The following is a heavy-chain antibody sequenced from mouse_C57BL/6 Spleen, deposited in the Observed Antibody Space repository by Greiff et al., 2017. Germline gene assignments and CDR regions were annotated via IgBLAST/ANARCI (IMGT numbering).Heavy chain of an antibody. D-gene: IGHD1-1*01. V-gene: IGHV5-17*01. CDR2: ISSGSSTI. J-gene: IGHJ2*01. CDR3: AILYYYGSS. CDR1: GFTFSDYG. Sequence: EVHLVESGGGLVKPGGSLKLSCAASGFTFSDYGMHWVRQAPEKGLEWVAYISSGSSTIYYAATGKGRFTISRDNAKNTLFLQMTSLRSEDTAMYYCAILYYYGSSWGQGTTLTVSS.